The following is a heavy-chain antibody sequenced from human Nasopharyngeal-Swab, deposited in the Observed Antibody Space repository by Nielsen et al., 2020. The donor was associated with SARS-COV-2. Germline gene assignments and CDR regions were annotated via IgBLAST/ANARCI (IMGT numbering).Heavy chain of an antibody. CDR3: TTVRFHCSSTSCYRWFDP. Sequence: WIRQPPGKGLEWVGRIKSKTDGGTTVYAAPVKGRFTISRDDSKNTLYLQMNSLKTEDTAVYYCTTVRFHCSSTSCYRWFDPWGQGTLVTVSS. CDR2: IKSKTDGGTT. J-gene: IGHJ5*02. D-gene: IGHD2-2*01. V-gene: IGHV3-15*01.